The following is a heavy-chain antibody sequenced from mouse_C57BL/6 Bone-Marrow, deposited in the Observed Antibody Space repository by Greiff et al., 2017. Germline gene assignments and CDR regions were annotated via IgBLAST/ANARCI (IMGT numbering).Heavy chain of an antibody. CDR1: GYTFTSYW. D-gene: IGHD2-1*01. CDR3: ARSGNYSMYY. CDR2: IDPSDSYT. V-gene: IGHV1-69*01. J-gene: IGHJ4*01. Sequence: QVHVKQPGAELVMPGASVKLSCKASGYTFTSYWMHWVKQRPGQGLEWIGEIDPSDSYTNYNQKFKGKSTLTVDKSSSTAYMQLSSLTSEDSAVYYCARSGNYSMYYWGQGTSVTVSS.